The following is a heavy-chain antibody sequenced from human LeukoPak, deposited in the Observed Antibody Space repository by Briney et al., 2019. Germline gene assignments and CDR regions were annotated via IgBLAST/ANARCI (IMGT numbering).Heavy chain of an antibody. CDR1: GFTFSRYW. Sequence: PGGSLRLSCAASGFTFSRYWMNWVRRAPGKGLEWVANIKQDGSEKKYVDSVKGRFTISRDNSKNTLYLQMNSLRAEDTAVYYCARRAGAYSHPYDYWGQGTLVTVSS. V-gene: IGHV3-7*03. CDR2: IKQDGSEK. J-gene: IGHJ4*02. D-gene: IGHD4/OR15-4a*01. CDR3: ARRAGAYSHPYDY.